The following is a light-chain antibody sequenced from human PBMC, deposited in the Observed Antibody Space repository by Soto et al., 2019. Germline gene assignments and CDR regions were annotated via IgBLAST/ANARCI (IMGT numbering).Light chain of an antibody. Sequence: DIVLTQSPGTLSLSPGERAILSCRASQTVDRYVAWYQQKVGQAPRLLIYDAYTRATGVGARFTGSGSATDFSLTITSLEPEDFAVYYCQQRGKWPSTFGPGTKVDIK. CDR3: QQRGKWPST. J-gene: IGKJ2*02. CDR1: QTVDRY. CDR2: DAY. V-gene: IGKV3-11*01.